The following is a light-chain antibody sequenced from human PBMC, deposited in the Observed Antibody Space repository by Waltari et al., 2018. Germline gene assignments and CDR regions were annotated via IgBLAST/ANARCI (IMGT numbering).Light chain of an antibody. J-gene: IGKJ4*01. CDR3: QQRYKWPLT. CDR2: DSS. CDR1: QSVSTY. V-gene: IGKV3-11*01. Sequence: EIVLTPSPATLSLSPGESATLSCRASQSVSTYLAWYQQRPGQPPRLLIYDSSSRATGIPARFSGSGSETDFTLTISSLEPEDFAVYYCQQRYKWPLTFGGGSKVEI.